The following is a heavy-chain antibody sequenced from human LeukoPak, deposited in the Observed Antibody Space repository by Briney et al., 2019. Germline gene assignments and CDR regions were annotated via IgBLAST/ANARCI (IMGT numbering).Heavy chain of an antibody. D-gene: IGHD1-1*01. J-gene: IGHJ4*02. V-gene: IGHV1-2*04. CDR2: INPNSGGT. CDR1: GYTFTGYY. CDR3: ARGISRLAPYYFDY. Sequence: ASVKVSCKASGYTFTGYYMHWVRQVPGQGLEWMGWINPNSGGTNYAQKFQGWVTMTRDTSISTAYMELSRLRSDDTAVYYCARGISRLAPYYFDYWGQGTLVTVSS.